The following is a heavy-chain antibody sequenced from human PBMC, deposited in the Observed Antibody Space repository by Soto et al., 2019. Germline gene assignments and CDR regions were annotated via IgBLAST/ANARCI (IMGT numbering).Heavy chain of an antibody. D-gene: IGHD3-10*01. Sequence: QITLKESGPTLVKPTQTLTLTCTFSGFSLSTSGVAVGWIRQPPGKALEWLALIYWDDDKRYSPSLKGRLTIPKHNPKNQVVLTMTHIDPVSTAAYYCAHRRRYYGSGSYSGMFWFDPWGQGTLVTVSS. J-gene: IGHJ5*02. V-gene: IGHV2-5*02. CDR3: AHRRRYYGSGSYSGMFWFDP. CDR2: IYWDDDK. CDR1: GFSLSTSGVA.